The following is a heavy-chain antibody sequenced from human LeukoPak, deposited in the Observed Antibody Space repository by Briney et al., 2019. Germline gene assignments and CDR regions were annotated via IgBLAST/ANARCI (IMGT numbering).Heavy chain of an antibody. J-gene: IGHJ5*02. V-gene: IGHV4-59*01. Sequence: PSETLSLTCTVSGGSISGYYWTWIRQPPGKELEWIGYIYYSGNTNYNPSLKSRVTISIHTSKNQFSLNLSSVTAADTAVYYCARVFGGGRGGWFDPWGQGTLVAVSS. CDR1: GGSISGYY. CDR2: IYYSGNT. D-gene: IGHD3-16*01. CDR3: ARVFGGGRGGWFDP.